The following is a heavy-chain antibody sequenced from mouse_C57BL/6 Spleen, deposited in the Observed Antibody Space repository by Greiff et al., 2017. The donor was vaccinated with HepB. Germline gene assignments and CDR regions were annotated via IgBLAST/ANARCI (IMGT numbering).Heavy chain of an antibody. Sequence: QVQLQQPGAELVMPGASVKLSCKASGYTFTSYWMHWVKQRPGQGLEWIGEIDPSDSYTNYNQKFKGKSTLTVDKSSSTAYMQLSSLTSEDSAVYYCASPGAYGSSYWFAYGGQGTLVTVSA. CDR2: IDPSDSYT. V-gene: IGHV1-69*01. J-gene: IGHJ3*01. D-gene: IGHD1-1*01. CDR1: GYTFTSYW. CDR3: ASPGAYGSSYWFAY.